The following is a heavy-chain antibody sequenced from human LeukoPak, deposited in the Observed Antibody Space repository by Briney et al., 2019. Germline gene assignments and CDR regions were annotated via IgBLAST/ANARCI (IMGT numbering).Heavy chain of an antibody. Sequence: ASVKVSCKASGYTFTGYYMHWVRQAPGQGLEWMGWINPNSGGTNYAQKFQGRVTMTRDTSISTAYMELSRLRSDDTAVYYCAKDLFPWSGKNYYYYYMDVWGKGTTVTVSS. CDR1: GYTFTGYY. V-gene: IGHV1-2*02. J-gene: IGHJ6*03. D-gene: IGHD3-3*01. CDR3: AKDLFPWSGKNYYYYYMDV. CDR2: INPNSGGT.